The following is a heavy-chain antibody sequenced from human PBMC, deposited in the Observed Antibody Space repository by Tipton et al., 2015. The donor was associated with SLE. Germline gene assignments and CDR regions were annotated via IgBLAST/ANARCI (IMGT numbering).Heavy chain of an antibody. J-gene: IGHJ3*02. V-gene: IGHV4-59*11. Sequence: TLSLTCTVSGGSIRSHYWSWIRQPPGKGLEWIGYIYYSGSTNYNPSLKSRVTISADTSKNQFSLQLNSVTPEDTAVYYCAREMSSSGWYLAFDIWGQGTMVTVSS. CDR1: GGSIRSHY. CDR3: AREMSSSGWYLAFDI. D-gene: IGHD6-19*01. CDR2: IYYSGST.